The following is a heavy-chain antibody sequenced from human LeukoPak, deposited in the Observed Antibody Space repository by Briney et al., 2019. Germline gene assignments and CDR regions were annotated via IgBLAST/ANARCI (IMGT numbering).Heavy chain of an antibody. D-gene: IGHD1-1*01. CDR2: ISCSGGST. CDR1: GFTFSGYA. V-gene: IGHV3-23*01. J-gene: IGHJ4*02. CDR3: AKKKTTVVTDY. Sequence: PGGSLRLSCAASGFTFSGYAMGWVRHAPGKGLEWVSGISCSGGSTNYADSVKGRFTISRDNSKNTLYLQMNSLRPEDTAVYYGAKKKTTVVTDYWGEGTLATVSS.